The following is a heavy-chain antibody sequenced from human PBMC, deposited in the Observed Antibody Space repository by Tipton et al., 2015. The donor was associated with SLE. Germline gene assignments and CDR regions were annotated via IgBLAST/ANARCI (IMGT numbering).Heavy chain of an antibody. J-gene: IGHJ4*02. CDR3: ARDRYDSSGYYFDY. Sequence: SLRLSCAASGFTFSSYSMNWVRQAPGKGLEWVSYISSSSSTIYYADSGKGRFTISRDNAKNSLYLQMNSLRAEDTAVYYGARDRYDSSGYYFDYWGQGTLVTVSS. D-gene: IGHD3-22*01. CDR1: GFTFSSYS. CDR2: ISSSSSTI. V-gene: IGHV3-48*01.